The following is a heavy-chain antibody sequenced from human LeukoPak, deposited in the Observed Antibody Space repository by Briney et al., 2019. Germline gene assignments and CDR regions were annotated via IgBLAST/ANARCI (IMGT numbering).Heavy chain of an antibody. D-gene: IGHD3-10*01. Sequence: MSSETLSLTCTVSGGSISSSSYYWGWIRQPPGKGLEWIGSIYYSGSTYYNPSLKSRVTISVDTSKNQFSLKLSSVIAADTAVYYCARSGVTTKRGAFDIWGQGTMVTVSS. J-gene: IGHJ3*02. CDR3: ARSGVTTKRGAFDI. V-gene: IGHV4-39*07. CDR1: GGSISSSSYY. CDR2: IYYSGST.